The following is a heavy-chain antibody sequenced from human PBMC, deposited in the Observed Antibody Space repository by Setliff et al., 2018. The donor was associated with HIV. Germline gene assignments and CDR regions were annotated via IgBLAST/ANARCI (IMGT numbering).Heavy chain of an antibody. CDR2: IYYSGST. V-gene: IGHV4-39*01. Sequence: SETLSLTCTVSGGSISNSRYYWSWIRQPPGKGLEWIGSIYYSGSTYYNPSLKSRVAISVDTSKNQFSLKLSSVTAADTAVYYCARILLYDSSAYFVNAFDIWGQGTVVTVSS. J-gene: IGHJ3*02. CDR1: GGSISNSRYY. D-gene: IGHD3-22*01. CDR3: ARILLYDSSAYFVNAFDI.